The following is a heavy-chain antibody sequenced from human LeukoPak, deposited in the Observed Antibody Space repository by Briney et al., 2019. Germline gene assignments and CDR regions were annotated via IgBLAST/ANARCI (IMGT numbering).Heavy chain of an antibody. J-gene: IGHJ4*02. CDR2: INHSGST. V-gene: IGHV4-34*01. CDR3: ARDGGGSCYDY. Sequence: SETLSLTCAVYGGSFSGYYWSWIRQPPGKGLEWIGEINHSGSTNYNPSLKSRVTISVDTSKNQFSLKLSSVTAADTAVYYCARDGGGSCYDYWGQGTLVTVSS. D-gene: IGHD2-15*01. CDR1: GGSFSGYY.